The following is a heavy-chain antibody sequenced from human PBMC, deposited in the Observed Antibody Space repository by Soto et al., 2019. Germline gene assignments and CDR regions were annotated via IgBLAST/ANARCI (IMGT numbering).Heavy chain of an antibody. CDR1: GASISSSSYY. J-gene: IGHJ4*02. V-gene: IGHV4-39*01. CDR2: IYYSGST. Sequence: PSETLSLTCSVSGASISSSSYYWGWIRQPPGKGLEWIGYIYYSGSTNYNPSLKSRVTISVDTSKNRFSLKLNSMTAADTAVYYCARHNYGSGSTYFDYWGQGTLVTVSS. CDR3: ARHNYGSGSTYFDY. D-gene: IGHD3-10*01.